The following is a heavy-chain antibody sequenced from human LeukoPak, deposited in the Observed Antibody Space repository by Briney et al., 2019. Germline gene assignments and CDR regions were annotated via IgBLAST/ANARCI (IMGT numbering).Heavy chain of an antibody. J-gene: IGHJ4*02. CDR3: ARLTATNIEFDY. V-gene: IGHV1-69*05. CDR1: GGTFSSYA. D-gene: IGHD1-26*01. Sequence: SVKVSCKASGGTFSSYAISWVRQAPGQGLEWMGRIIPIFSTANYAQKFQGRVTITTDESTSTAYMELSSLRSDDTAVYYCARLTATNIEFDYWGQGTLVTVSS. CDR2: IIPIFSTA.